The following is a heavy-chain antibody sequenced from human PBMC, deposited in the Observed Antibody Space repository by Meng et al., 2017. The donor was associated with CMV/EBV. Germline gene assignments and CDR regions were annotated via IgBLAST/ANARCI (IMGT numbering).Heavy chain of an antibody. D-gene: IGHD6-6*01. CDR1: GGSISSSSYY. CDR3: ARVLNPIAARNNWFDP. CDR2: IYYSGST. Sequence: SETLSLTCTDSGGSISSSSYYWGWIRQPPGKGLEWIGSIYYSGSTYYNPSLKSRVTISVDTSKNQFSLKLSSVTAADTAVYYCARVLNPIAARNNWFDPWGQGTLVTVSS. J-gene: IGHJ5*02. V-gene: IGHV4-39*07.